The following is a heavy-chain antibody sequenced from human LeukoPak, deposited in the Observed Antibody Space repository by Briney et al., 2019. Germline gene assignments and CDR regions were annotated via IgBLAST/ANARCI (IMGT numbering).Heavy chain of an antibody. V-gene: IGHV4-4*02. D-gene: IGHD5-12*01. CDR1: GGSISSSNW. CDR2: IYHSGST. CDR3: ARYPDKNIALHDAFDI. Sequence: SGTLSLTCAVSGGSISSSNWGSGVRQPPGKGLEWIGEIYHSGSTNYNPSLKSRVTISVDKSKNQFSLKLSSVTAADTAVYYCARYPDKNIALHDAFDIWGQGTMVTVSS. J-gene: IGHJ3*02.